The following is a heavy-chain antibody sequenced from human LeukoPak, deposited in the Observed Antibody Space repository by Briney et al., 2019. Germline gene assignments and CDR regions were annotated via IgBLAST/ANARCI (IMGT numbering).Heavy chain of an antibody. CDR3: ARDYNGLGDYASYFQH. CDR1: GGTFSSYA. V-gene: IGHV1-69*06. D-gene: IGHD4-17*01. Sequence: GASVKVSCKASGGTFSSYAISWVRQAPGQGLEWMGGIIPIFGTANYAQKFQGRVTITADKSTSTAYMELSSLRSEDTAVYYCARDYNGLGDYASYFQHWGQGTLVTVSS. CDR2: IIPIFGTA. J-gene: IGHJ1*01.